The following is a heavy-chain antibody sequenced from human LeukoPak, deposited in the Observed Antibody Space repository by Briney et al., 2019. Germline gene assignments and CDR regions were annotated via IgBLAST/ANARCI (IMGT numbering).Heavy chain of an antibody. D-gene: IGHD5-18*01. J-gene: IGHJ4*02. V-gene: IGHV4-59*01. CDR2: LHYSGST. CDR3: ARGRWLQLPDY. CDR1: VGSISNYY. Sequence: PSETLSLTCTVSVGSISNYYWSWIRQPPAKGLEWIGSLHYSGSTNYNPSIKSRVNISVDTSKHQFSLKLSSVTAADTAVYDCARGRWLQLPDYWGQGTLVTVSS.